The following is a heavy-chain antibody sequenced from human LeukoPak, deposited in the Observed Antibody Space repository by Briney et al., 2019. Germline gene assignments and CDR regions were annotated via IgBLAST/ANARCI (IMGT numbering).Heavy chain of an antibody. D-gene: IGHD6-13*01. CDR3: ARVKSSSRDAFDI. J-gene: IGHJ3*02. Sequence: ASVKVSCKASGYTFTGYYMHWVRQAPGQGLEWMGWISVYNGKTMYAQKVQGRVTMTTDRSTSTAYMELRSLRSDDTAVYYCARVKSSSRDAFDIWGQGTMVTVSS. CDR1: GYTFTGYY. V-gene: IGHV1-18*04. CDR2: ISVYNGKT.